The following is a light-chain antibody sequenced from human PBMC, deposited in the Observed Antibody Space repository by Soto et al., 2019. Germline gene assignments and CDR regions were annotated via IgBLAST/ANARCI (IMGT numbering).Light chain of an antibody. J-gene: IGKJ5*01. CDR3: QYYGSAPIT. CDR2: EAS. CDR1: QSISYW. V-gene: IGKV1-5*03. Sequence: QMTQSPWSLSAPVWERVTMTCRASQSISYWLAWYQQKPGKAPKLLIYEASSLGSGVPSRFSGSGSGTDFTLTISSLQPEDIATYYCQYYGSAPITFGQGTRLEIK.